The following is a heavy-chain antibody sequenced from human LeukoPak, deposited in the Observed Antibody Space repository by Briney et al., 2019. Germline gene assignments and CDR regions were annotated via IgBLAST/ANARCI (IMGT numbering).Heavy chain of an antibody. CDR1: GFTFSNYN. D-gene: IGHD1-26*01. CDR3: ARDPRPYSGSGLHFDI. J-gene: IGHJ3*02. CDR2: IGSSSSPI. Sequence: GGSLRLSCAASGFTFSNYNINWVRQAPGKGLEWVSFIGSSSSPIYYADSVRGRFTVSRDNAKNSLYLHLNSLRDEDTAVYYCARDPRPYSGSGLHFDIWGQGTLVTVSS. V-gene: IGHV3-48*02.